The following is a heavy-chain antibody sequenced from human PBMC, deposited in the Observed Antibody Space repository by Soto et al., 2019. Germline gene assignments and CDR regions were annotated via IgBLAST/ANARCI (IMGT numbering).Heavy chain of an antibody. CDR3: ARIERYSTYEYFDF. CDR2: VFSNDAK. V-gene: IGHV2-26*01. J-gene: IGHJ4*02. Sequence: ESGPTLVNPTETLTLTCTVSGFSLSHIRVGVGWIRQPPGKALEWLAHVFSNDAKSYSPSLKGRLTISRDTFRSQVVLTMTNVDPVDTATYFCARIERYSTYEYFDFLGQGTLVTVSS. CDR1: GFSLSHIRVG. D-gene: IGHD5-12*01.